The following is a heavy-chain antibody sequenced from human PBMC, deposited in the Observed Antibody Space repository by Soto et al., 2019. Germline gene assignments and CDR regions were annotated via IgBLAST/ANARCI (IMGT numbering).Heavy chain of an antibody. D-gene: IGHD3-22*01. Sequence: GGSLRLSCAASGFTFSNAWMNWVRQAPGKGLEWVGRIKSNSDAGATDYADTGKGRFTISRDNSKNTLYLQMNSLKTEDTAVYYCTTDRRADSSGYYLQELARWGQGTLVTVSS. V-gene: IGHV3-15*07. CDR1: GFTFSNAW. J-gene: IGHJ4*02. CDR3: TTDRRADSSGYYLQELAR. CDR2: IKSNSDAGAT.